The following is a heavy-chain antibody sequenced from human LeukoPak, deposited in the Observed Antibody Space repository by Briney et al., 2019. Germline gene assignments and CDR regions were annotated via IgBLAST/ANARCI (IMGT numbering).Heavy chain of an antibody. CDR2: VNPNSGNT. D-gene: IGHD5-18*01. CDR3: ARGLDTALDAFDI. V-gene: IGHV1-8*01. Sequence: ASVKVSCKASGYTFTSYDINWVRQATGQGLEWMGWVNPNSGNTGYAQKFQGRVTMTRNTSISTAYMELSSLRSEDTAVYYCARGLDTALDAFDIWGQGTMVTVSS. J-gene: IGHJ3*02. CDR1: GYTFTSYD.